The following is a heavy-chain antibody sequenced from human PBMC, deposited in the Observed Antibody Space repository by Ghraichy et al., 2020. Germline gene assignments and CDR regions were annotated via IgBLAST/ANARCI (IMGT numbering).Heavy chain of an antibody. D-gene: IGHD5-24*01. CDR2: IIPIFGTA. Sequence: SVKVSCKASGGTFSSYAISWVRQAPGQGLEWMGGIIPIFGTANYAQKFQGRVTITADESTSTAYMELSSLRSEDTAVYYCARVQEMATITGDYWGQGTLVTVSS. V-gene: IGHV1-69*13. CDR3: ARVQEMATITGDY. CDR1: GGTFSSYA. J-gene: IGHJ4*02.